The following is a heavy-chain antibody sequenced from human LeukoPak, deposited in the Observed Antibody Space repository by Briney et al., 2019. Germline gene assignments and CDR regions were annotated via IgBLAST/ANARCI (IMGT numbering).Heavy chain of an antibody. J-gene: IGHJ4*02. D-gene: IGHD5-12*01. CDR1: GFTFSSYW. V-gene: IGHV4-59*04. CDR3: AKSNGYGLIDY. Sequence: EAGGSLRLSCAASGFTFSSYWMGWVRQSPGKGLEWIGNIYSSGNTYYNASLKSRVTMYIDTSKNQFSLKLSSVTAADTAMYYCAKSNGYGLIDYWGQGTLVTVSS. CDR2: IYSSGNT.